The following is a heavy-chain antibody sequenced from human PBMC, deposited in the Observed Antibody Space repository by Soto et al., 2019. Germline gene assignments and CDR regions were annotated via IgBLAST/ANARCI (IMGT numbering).Heavy chain of an antibody. CDR1: GFTFSSYG. Sequence: QVQLVESGGGVVQPGRSLRLSCAASGFTFSSYGMHWVRQAPGKGLEWVAVIWYDGSNKYYADSVKGRFTISRDNSKNTLYLQMNSLRAEDTAVYYCARARDYGDYVWYFDLWGRGTLVTVSS. D-gene: IGHD4-17*01. J-gene: IGHJ2*01. CDR2: IWYDGSNK. CDR3: ARARDYGDYVWYFDL. V-gene: IGHV3-33*01.